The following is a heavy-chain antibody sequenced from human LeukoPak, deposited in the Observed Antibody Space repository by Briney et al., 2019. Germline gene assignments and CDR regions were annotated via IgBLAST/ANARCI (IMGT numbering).Heavy chain of an antibody. CDR2: ISGSGGII. D-gene: IGHD6-19*01. Sequence: PGGSLRLSCAASGFTFSSYAMAWVRQAPGKGLEWVSHISGSGGIIYYTASVKGRFTISRDNSKNTLYLQMDSLRAEDTAVYYCAKTTAGHSSGRYPGWPVDYWGQGTLVTVSS. CDR3: AKTTAGHSSGRYPGWPVDY. CDR1: GFTFSSYA. J-gene: IGHJ4*02. V-gene: IGHV3-23*01.